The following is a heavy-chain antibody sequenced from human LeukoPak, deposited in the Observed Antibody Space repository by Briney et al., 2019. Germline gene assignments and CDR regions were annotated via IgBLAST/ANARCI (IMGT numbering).Heavy chain of an antibody. CDR2: INPSGGST. CDR1: GYTFTSHY. D-gene: IGHD6-13*01. CDR3: ARVGVSNWFDP. Sequence: ASVKVSCKASGYTFTSHYMHWVRQAPGQGLEWMGIINPSGGSTSYAQKFQGRVTMTRDTSTSTVYMELSSLRSEDTAVYYCARVGVSNWFDPWGQGTLVTVSS. J-gene: IGHJ5*02. V-gene: IGHV1-46*01.